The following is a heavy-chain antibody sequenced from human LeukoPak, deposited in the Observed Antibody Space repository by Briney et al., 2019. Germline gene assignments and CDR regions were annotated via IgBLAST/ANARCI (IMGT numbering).Heavy chain of an antibody. V-gene: IGHV4-59*01. CDR2: IYYSGST. Sequence: PSETLSLTCTVSGGSISSYYWSWIRQPPGKGLEWTGYIYYSGSTNYNPFLKSRVTISVDTSKNQFSLKLSSVTAADTAVYYCARDLYNYYDSSGYYYVFLNNDAFDIWGQGTMVTVSS. D-gene: IGHD3-22*01. J-gene: IGHJ3*02. CDR1: GGSISSYY. CDR3: ARDLYNYYDSSGYYYVFLNNDAFDI.